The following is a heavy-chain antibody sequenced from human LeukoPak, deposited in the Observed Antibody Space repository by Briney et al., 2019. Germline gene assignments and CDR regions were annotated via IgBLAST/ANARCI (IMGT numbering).Heavy chain of an antibody. Sequence: PGGSLRLPCAASGFTFSSYSMNWVRQAPGKGLEWVSYISSSSSTIHYADSVKGRFTISRDNAKNSLYLQMNSLRDEDTAVYYCARDGVAYCGGDCYHFDYWGQGTLVTVSS. CDR2: ISSSSSTI. CDR1: GFTFSSYS. V-gene: IGHV3-48*02. J-gene: IGHJ4*02. D-gene: IGHD2-21*02. CDR3: ARDGVAYCGGDCYHFDY.